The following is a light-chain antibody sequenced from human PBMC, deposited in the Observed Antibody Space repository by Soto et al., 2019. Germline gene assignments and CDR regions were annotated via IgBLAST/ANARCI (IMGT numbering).Light chain of an antibody. CDR2: DAS. CDR1: QSINNW. Sequence: DIQMTQSPSTLSASVGDRVTITCRASQSINNWLAWYQQKPGAAPKLLIYDASTLEGGVPSRFSGSGSGTEFTLTISSLQPDDFATYSCQHYNTYYMYTFGQGTKLEI. CDR3: QHYNTYYMYT. V-gene: IGKV1-5*01. J-gene: IGKJ2*01.